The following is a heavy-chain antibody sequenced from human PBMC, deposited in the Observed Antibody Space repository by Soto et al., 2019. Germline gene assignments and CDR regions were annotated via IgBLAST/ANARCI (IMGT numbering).Heavy chain of an antibody. CDR1: GLSFNDFA. CDR2: IPWNSGTL. Sequence: ALRVSCVDAGLSFNDFAMRWVRQAPGKGLEWVSGIPWNSGTLDYADSVRGRFSISRDNAKNSLYLQMNSLRVEDTALYYCARHRGYHYYGMDVWGQGTTVT. CDR3: ARHRGYHYYGMDV. J-gene: IGHJ6*02. V-gene: IGHV3-9*01.